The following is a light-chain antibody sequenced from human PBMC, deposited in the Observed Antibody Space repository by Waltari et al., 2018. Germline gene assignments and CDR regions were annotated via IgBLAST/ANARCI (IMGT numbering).Light chain of an antibody. V-gene: IGLV2-14*03. J-gene: IGLJ2*01. CDR3: TSYAGSTLFVI. CDR1: VDPNQF. CDR2: GVS. Sequence: QSALTQPASAAGPPGQPITVSCPGVDPNQFVTGYQQQPGKAPRLIIYGVSERPSGVSHRFSGSKSGSTAYLTISGLQAEDEANYFCTSYAGSTLFVIFGGGTKLTVL.